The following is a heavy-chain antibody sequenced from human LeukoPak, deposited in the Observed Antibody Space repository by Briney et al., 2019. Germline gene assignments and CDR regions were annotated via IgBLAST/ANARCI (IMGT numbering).Heavy chain of an antibody. CDR3: AHRHDVRGVVVTFDS. J-gene: IGHJ4*02. D-gene: IGHD3-10*02. V-gene: IGHV2-5*02. Sequence: SGPTLVNPTQTLTLTCTFSGFSLRTHGVGVGWIRQPPGKALEWLSLIYWDDGERYSPSLRSRLTITKDTSKNQVVLTMTNMDPVDTATYYCAHRHDVRGVVVTFDSWGQGTLVTVSS. CDR1: GFSLRTHGVG. CDR2: IYWDDGE.